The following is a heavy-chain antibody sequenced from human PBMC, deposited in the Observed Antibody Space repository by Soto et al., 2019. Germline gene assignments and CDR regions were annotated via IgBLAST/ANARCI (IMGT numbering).Heavy chain of an antibody. Sequence: SETLSLTCSVSGGSIRPFIWTWVRQPPGKGLEYIGFIYDTGYANYNPSLKSRVTISVDTSKNEFSLKLTSVTAADTAVYYCARASVGYCSSTTCPTGMDVWGQGTTVTVSS. D-gene: IGHD2-2*03. CDR3: ARASVGYCSSTTCPTGMDV. J-gene: IGHJ6*02. V-gene: IGHV4-59*01. CDR1: GGSIRPFI. CDR2: IYDTGYA.